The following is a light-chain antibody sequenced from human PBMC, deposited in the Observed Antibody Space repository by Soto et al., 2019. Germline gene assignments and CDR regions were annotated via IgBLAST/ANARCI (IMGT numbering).Light chain of an antibody. J-gene: IGKJ4*01. CDR1: QSVSSSY. CDR2: GAS. V-gene: IGKV3-20*01. CDR3: QHYRTS. Sequence: EIVLTQSPGTLSLSPGERATLSCRASQSVSSSYLAWYQQKPGQDPRQLIYGASSKATGIPDRFSGSGSGTDFTITITRLEPEDFAVYYCQHYRTSFGGGTRVEIK.